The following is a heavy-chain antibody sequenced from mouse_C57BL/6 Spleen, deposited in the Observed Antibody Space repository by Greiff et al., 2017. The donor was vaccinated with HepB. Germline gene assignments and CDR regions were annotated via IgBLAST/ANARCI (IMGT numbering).Heavy chain of an antibody. CDR1: GYTFTSYW. Sequence: QVQLQQSGAELVKPGASVKLSCKASGYTFTSYWMHWVKQRPGQGLEWIGMIHPNSGSTNYNEKFKSKATLTVDKSSSTAYMQLSSLTSEDSAVYYCARGITTVASYGGYWGQGTTLTVSS. CDR2: IHPNSGST. CDR3: ARGITTVASYGGY. D-gene: IGHD1-1*01. J-gene: IGHJ2*01. V-gene: IGHV1-64*01.